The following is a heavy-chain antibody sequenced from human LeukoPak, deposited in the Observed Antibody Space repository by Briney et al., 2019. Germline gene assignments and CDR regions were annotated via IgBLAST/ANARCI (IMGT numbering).Heavy chain of an antibody. CDR1: GGSISSYY. V-gene: IGHV4-59*01. Sequence: SETLSLTCTVSGGSISSYYWSWIRQPPGKGLEWIVFYHDGGSTVYNPSFKSRVTISVDTSKNQVYLKLSSVTAADTAVYFCAKFYFDSSGYYDVFDIWGQGTMVTVSS. CDR3: AKFYFDSSGYYDVFDI. CDR2: YHDGGST. D-gene: IGHD3-22*01. J-gene: IGHJ3*02.